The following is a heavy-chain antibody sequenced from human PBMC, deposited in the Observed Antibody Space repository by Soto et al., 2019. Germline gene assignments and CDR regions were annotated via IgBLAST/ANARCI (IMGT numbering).Heavy chain of an antibody. J-gene: IGHJ4*02. CDR3: ARTIAAAGYVVFDY. D-gene: IGHD6-13*01. CDR1: GGSISSGDYY. CDR2: IYYSGST. Sequence: QVQLQESGPGLVKPSQTLSLTCTVSGGSISSGDYYWSWIRQPPGKGLEWIGYIYYSGSTYYNPSRKSRVTISVDSSKSQFSLKLSSVTAADTAVYYCARTIAAAGYVVFDYWGQGTLVTVSS. V-gene: IGHV4-30-4*01.